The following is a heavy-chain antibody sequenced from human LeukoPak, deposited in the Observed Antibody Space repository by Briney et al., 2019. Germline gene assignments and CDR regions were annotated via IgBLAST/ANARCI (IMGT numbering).Heavy chain of an antibody. J-gene: IGHJ3*02. V-gene: IGHV3-23*01. CDR3: ARELSRSSWYYAFDI. CDR2: ISTTDGAT. CDR1: GLTFSSHA. Sequence: PGGSLRLSCAASGLTFSSHAMNWVRQAPGEGLEWVAAISTTDGATYYADSVKGRFTISRDDSKNTLYVQMKSLRLEDTAVYYCARELSRSSWYYAFDIWGQGTMVTVSS. D-gene: IGHD6-13*01.